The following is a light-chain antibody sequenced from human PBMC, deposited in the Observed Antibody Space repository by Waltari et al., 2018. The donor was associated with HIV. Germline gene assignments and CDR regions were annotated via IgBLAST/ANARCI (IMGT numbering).Light chain of an antibody. CDR2: SNN. V-gene: IGLV1-44*01. CDR1: SSNIGSNT. Sequence: QSVLTQPPSASGTPGQRFTISCSGSSSNIGSNTVNWYQHLPGTAPKLLIYSNNQRPSGVPDRFSGSKSGTSASLAISGLQSEDEADYYCAAWDGSLNGHVVFGGGTKLTVL. CDR3: AAWDGSLNGHVV. J-gene: IGLJ2*01.